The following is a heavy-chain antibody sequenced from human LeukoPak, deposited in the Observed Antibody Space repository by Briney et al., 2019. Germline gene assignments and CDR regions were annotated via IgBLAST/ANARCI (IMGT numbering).Heavy chain of an antibody. CDR3: ARDSVVVVAATGWFDP. V-gene: IGHV3-74*01. J-gene: IGHJ5*02. Sequence: GGSLRLSCAASGFAFSNYWMHWVRQAPGKGLVWVSRINSVGSSTSYADSVKGRFTISRDNAKNTLYLQMNSLRAEDTAVYYCARDSVVVVAATGWFDPWGQGTLVTVSS. CDR1: GFAFSNYW. D-gene: IGHD2-15*01. CDR2: INSVGSST.